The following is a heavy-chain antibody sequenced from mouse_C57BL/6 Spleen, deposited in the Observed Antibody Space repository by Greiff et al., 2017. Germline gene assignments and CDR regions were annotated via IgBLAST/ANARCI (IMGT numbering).Heavy chain of an antibody. V-gene: IGHV7-3*01. D-gene: IGHD1-1*01. J-gene: IGHJ4*01. CDR2: IRNKANGYTT. Sequence: EVMLVESGGGLVQPGGSLSLSCAASGFTFTDYYMSWVRQPPGKALEWLGFIRNKANGYTTEYSASVKGRFTISRDNSQSILYLQMNALRAEDSATYYCARRAVVAPYYYAMDYWGQGTSVTVSS. CDR3: ARRAVVAPYYYAMDY. CDR1: GFTFTDYY.